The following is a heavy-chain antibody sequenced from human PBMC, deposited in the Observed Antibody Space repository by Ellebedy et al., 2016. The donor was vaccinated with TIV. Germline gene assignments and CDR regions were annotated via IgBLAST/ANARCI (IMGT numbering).Heavy chain of an antibody. CDR2: IYPGDSDT. CDR3: ARQSRKYQLLSAFDI. D-gene: IGHD2-2*01. Sequence: GESLKISXKGSGYSFTSYWIGWVRQMPGKGLEWMGIIYPGDSDTRYSPSFQGQVTISADKSISTAYLQWSSLKASDTAMYYCARQSRKYQLLSAFDIWGQGTMVTVSS. V-gene: IGHV5-51*01. CDR1: GYSFTSYW. J-gene: IGHJ3*02.